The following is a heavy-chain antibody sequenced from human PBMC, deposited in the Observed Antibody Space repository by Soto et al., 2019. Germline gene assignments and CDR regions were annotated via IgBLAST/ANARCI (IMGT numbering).Heavy chain of an antibody. CDR1: GGSISSSSYY. Sequence: SETLSLTCTVSGGSISSSSYYWGWLRQPQGKGLEWIGSIYYSGSTYNNPSLKSRVTISVDTSKNQFSLKLSSVTAADTAVYHCATSSSSGWFDPWGQGTLVTVSS. J-gene: IGHJ5*02. V-gene: IGHV4-39*01. CDR2: IYYSGST. D-gene: IGHD3-10*01. CDR3: ATSSSSGWFDP.